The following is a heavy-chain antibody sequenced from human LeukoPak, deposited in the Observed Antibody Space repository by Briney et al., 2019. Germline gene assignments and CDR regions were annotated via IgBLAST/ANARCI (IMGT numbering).Heavy chain of an antibody. D-gene: IGHD2-2*01. V-gene: IGHV3-30*04. CDR2: ISYHEDNE. CDR1: GFTFSDYA. Sequence: GGALRLSCAASGFTFSDYAMYWVRQAPGQGLERVAGISYHEDNEYSADSAKGRFTISRDNSMNTLYLQMNSLRAEDTAVYYCARDLRCSSTHCYRPAEPTFDYWGQGTLVTGSS. J-gene: IGHJ4*02. CDR3: ARDLRCSSTHCYRPAEPTFDY.